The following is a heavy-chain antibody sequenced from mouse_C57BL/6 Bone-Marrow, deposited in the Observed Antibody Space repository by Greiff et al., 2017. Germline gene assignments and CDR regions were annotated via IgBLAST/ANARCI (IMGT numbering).Heavy chain of an antibody. Sequence: VQLQQPGAELVKPGASVQLSCKASGYTFTSYWMHWVKQRPGQGLEWIGMIHPNSGSTNYNEKFKSKATLTVDKSSSTAYMQLSSLTSEDSAVYYCATYDYDPWYFDVWGTGTTVTVSS. V-gene: IGHV1-64*01. CDR3: ATYDYDPWYFDV. J-gene: IGHJ1*03. D-gene: IGHD2-4*01. CDR1: GYTFTSYW. CDR2: IHPNSGST.